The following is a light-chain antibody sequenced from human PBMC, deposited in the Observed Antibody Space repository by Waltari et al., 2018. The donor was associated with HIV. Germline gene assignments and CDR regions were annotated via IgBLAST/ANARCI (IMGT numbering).Light chain of an antibody. V-gene: IGLV2-8*01. Sequence: QSALTLPPSPSESPGQSVTISSTGTSSDVSDVVYGSWYIQHRGKGPQLKIYEVRTRPSGVPYRFFGSKSGNTASLTVSGLQAEDEADYYCSSYAGSNNVIFGGGTKLTVL. CDR3: SSYAGSNNVI. J-gene: IGLJ2*01. CDR1: SSDVSDVVY. CDR2: EVR.